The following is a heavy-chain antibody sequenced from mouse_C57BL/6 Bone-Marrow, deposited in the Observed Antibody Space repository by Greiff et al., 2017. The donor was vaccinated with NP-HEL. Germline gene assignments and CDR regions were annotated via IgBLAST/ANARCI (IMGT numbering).Heavy chain of an antibody. Sequence: EVQLQESGPGLVKPSQSLSLTCSVTGYSITSGYYWNWLRQSPGNKLEWMGYISYDGSNNYNPSLKNRIPITRDTSKNQFFLKLNSVTTEDTATYYCITTVVARYFDVWGTGTTVTVSS. V-gene: IGHV3-6*01. CDR3: ITTVVARYFDV. D-gene: IGHD1-1*01. CDR1: GYSITSGYY. J-gene: IGHJ1*03. CDR2: ISYDGSN.